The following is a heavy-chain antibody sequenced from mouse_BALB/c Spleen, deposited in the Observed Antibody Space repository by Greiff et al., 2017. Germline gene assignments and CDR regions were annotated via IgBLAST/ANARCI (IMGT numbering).Heavy chain of an antibody. D-gene: IGHD2-4*01. J-gene: IGHJ3*01. CDR3: TRGGGSTMITSAY. Sequence: EVQLVESGGGLVKPGGSLKLSCAASGFTFSSYTMSWVRQTPEKRLEWVATISSGGSYTYYPDSVKGRFTISRDNAKNTLYLQMSSLKSEDTAMYYCTRGGGSTMITSAYWGQGTLVTVSA. CDR2: ISSGGSYT. V-gene: IGHV5-6-4*01. CDR1: GFTFSSYT.